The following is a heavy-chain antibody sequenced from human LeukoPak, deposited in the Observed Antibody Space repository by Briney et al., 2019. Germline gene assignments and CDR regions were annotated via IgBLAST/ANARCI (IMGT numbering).Heavy chain of an antibody. CDR2: IYPGDSDT. J-gene: IGHJ4*02. Sequence: PGESLKISCKGSGYSFTSYWIGWVRQMPGKGLEWMGIIYPGDSDTRYSPSFQGQVTISADKSISTAYLQWSSLKASDTAMYYCARLKGCSGGSRYSAGSDIDYWGQGTLVTVSS. CDR3: ARLKGCSGGSRYSAGSDIDY. V-gene: IGHV5-51*01. D-gene: IGHD2-15*01. CDR1: GYSFTSYW.